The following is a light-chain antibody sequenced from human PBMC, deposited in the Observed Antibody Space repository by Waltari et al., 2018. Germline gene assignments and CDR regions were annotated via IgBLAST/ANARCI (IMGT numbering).Light chain of an antibody. CDR3: ISYTSSGTYV. J-gene: IGLJ1*01. V-gene: IGLV2-14*01. Sequence: QSALTQPASVSGSPGQSIAFSCTGTSSDVGGYNYVSWYQQHPGKAPKLRIYAVTKRPPGISTRISGSKSGYTASLTISGLQADDEADYYCISYTSSGTYVFGTGTKVTVL. CDR2: AVT. CDR1: SSDVGGYNY.